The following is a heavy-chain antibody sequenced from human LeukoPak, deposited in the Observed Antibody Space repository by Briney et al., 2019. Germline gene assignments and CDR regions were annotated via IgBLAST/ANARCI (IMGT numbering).Heavy chain of an antibody. J-gene: IGHJ4*02. CDR2: ISGSGGST. CDR1: GFTFSSYA. CDR3: AKDNVNYYDSSGYYSDNYFDY. D-gene: IGHD3-22*01. Sequence: GGSLRLSCAASGFTFSSYAMSWVRQAPGKGLEWVSAISGSGGSTYYADSVKGRFTISRDNSKNTLYLQMNSLRAEDTAVYYCAKDNVNYYDSSGYYSDNYFDYWGQGTLVTVSS. V-gene: IGHV3-23*01.